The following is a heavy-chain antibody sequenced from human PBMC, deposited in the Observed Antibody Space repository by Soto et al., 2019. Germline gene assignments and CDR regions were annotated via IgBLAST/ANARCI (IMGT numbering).Heavy chain of an antibody. CDR1: GFTFSSYA. V-gene: IGHV3-23*01. CDR2: ISGSGGST. D-gene: IGHD3-22*01. CDR3: AKDGDYYDSSGYYAFDP. Sequence: EVQLLESGGGLVQPGGSLRLSCAASGFTFSSYAMSWVRQAPGRGLEWVSTISGSGGSTYYADSVKGRFTISRDNSMNTLFLQMHSLRAEDTAVYYCAKDGDYYDSSGYYAFDPWGQGTLVTVSS. J-gene: IGHJ5*02.